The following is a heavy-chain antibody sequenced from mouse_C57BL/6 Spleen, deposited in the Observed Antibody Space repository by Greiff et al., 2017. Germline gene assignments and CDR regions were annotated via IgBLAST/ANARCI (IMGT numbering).Heavy chain of an antibody. Sequence: EVQLVESGGGLVQPGGSLSLSCAASGFTFTDYYMSWFRQPPGKALEWLCFIRNKANGYTTEYSASVKGRFTISRDNSQSILYLQMNALRAEDSATYYCASLSLYYGSHPSYWGQGTLVTVSA. V-gene: IGHV7-3*01. CDR2: IRNKANGYTT. CDR3: ASLSLYYGSHPSY. CDR1: GFTFTDYY. D-gene: IGHD1-1*01. J-gene: IGHJ3*01.